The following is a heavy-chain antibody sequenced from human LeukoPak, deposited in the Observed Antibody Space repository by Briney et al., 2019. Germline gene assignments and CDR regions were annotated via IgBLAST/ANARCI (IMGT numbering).Heavy chain of an antibody. CDR1: GGSFSNYY. CDR3: ARGINVGATSF. CDR2: VHYSGST. Sequence: PQTLSLTCTVSGGSFSNYYWSWVRQFPGQGLEWIGCVHYSGSTKYNPSLKSRVTISIDTSKNQFSLKVTSVTAADTAVYFCARGINVGATSFWGQGTLVTVSS. V-gene: IGHV4-59*01. J-gene: IGHJ4*02. D-gene: IGHD1-26*01.